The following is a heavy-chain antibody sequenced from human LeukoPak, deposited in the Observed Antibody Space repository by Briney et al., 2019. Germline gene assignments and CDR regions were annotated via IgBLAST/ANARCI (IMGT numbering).Heavy chain of an antibody. D-gene: IGHD3-16*01. J-gene: IGHJ4*02. CDR3: ARVRGGYYFDY. CDR2: ISSSGTYT. V-gene: IGHV3-21*01. Sequence: GGSLRLSCAASGRSFSLYYMNWVRKAPGKGLEWVSGISSSGTYTYYADSLRGRFTISRDNANNSLYLQMNSLRAEDTAVYYCARVRGGYYFDYWGQGTLVTVSS. CDR1: GRSFSLYY.